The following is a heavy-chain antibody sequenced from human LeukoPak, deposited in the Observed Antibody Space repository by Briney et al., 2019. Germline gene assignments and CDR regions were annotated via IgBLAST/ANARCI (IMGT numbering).Heavy chain of an antibody. Sequence: QAGRSLRLSCAASGFTFSSYGMHWVRQAPGKGLEWVAVIWYDGSNKYYADSVKGRFTISRDNSKNTLYLQMNSLRAEDTAVYYCARDQDQPWFHFDYWGQGTLVTVSP. CDR2: IWYDGSNK. J-gene: IGHJ4*02. D-gene: IGHD5-18*01. CDR3: ARDQDQPWFHFDY. V-gene: IGHV3-33*01. CDR1: GFTFSSYG.